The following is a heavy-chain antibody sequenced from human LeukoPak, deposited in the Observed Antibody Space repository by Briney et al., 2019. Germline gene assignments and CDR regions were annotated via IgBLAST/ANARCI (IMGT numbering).Heavy chain of an antibody. D-gene: IGHD3-10*01. CDR3: ARVTPLLWFGGGGFDP. J-gene: IGHJ5*02. CDR2: INHSGST. V-gene: IGHV4-34*01. Sequence: SETLSLTCAVYGGSFSGYYWSWIRQPPGKGLEWIGEINHSGSTNYNPSLKSRVTISVDTSKNQFSLKLSSVTPEDTAVYYCARVTPLLWFGGGGFDPWGQGTLVTVSS. CDR1: GGSFSGYY.